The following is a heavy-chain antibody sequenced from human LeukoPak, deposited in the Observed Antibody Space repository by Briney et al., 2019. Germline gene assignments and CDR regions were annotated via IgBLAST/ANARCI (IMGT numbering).Heavy chain of an antibody. D-gene: IGHD3-10*01. V-gene: IGHV4-39*01. J-gene: IGHJ1*01. CDR3: ARLGHGYGNGGEVQR. CDR1: GDSITSRHWY. CDR2: LSYSGST. Sequence: PSETLSLTCTVSGDSITSRHWYWGWIRQPPGKGLEWIGSLSYSGSTYYNPSLKSRVTISVDTSRNQFSLKLSSVTAADTAIYYCARLGHGYGNGGEVQRWGQGTLVTVSS.